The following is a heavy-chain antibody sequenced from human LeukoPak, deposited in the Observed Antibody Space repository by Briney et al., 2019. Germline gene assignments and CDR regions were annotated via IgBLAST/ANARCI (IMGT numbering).Heavy chain of an antibody. J-gene: IGHJ4*02. V-gene: IGHV1-3*01. D-gene: IGHD3-10*01. CDR3: ARDMYGSGSYYFDY. CDR1: GYTFTSYA. Sequence: GASVKVSCKASGYTFTSYAMHWVRQAPGQRLGWMGWINAGNGNTKYSQKFQGRVTITRDTSASTAYMELSSLRSEDTAVYYCARDMYGSGSYYFDYWGQGTLVTVSS. CDR2: INAGNGNT.